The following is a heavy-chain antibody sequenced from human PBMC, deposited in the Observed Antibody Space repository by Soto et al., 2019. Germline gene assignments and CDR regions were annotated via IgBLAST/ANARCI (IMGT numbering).Heavy chain of an antibody. V-gene: IGHV3-23*01. CDR3: AKDYGSYYYGSGSYSCDY. J-gene: IGHJ4*02. CDR1: GFTFSSYA. CDR2: ISGSGGST. D-gene: IGHD3-10*01. Sequence: GALRLSCAASGFTFSSYAMSWVRQAPGKGLEWVSAISGSGGSTYYADSVKGRFTISRDNSKNTLYLQMNSLRAEDTAVYYCAKDYGSYYYGSGSYSCDYWGQGTLVTVSS.